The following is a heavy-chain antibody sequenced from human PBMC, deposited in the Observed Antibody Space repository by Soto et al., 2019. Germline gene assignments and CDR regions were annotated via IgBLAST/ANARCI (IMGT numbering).Heavy chain of an antibody. Sequence: QVQLQASGPGLVKPSQTLSLTCTVSGDSISSGGYYWSWIRQHPGKGLEWIGYIYYSGTTYYNPSVESRVTISADTSENQFSLKVNSVTVADTAVDYCASTYYTGSSGPFDYWGQGTLVTVSS. CDR2: IYYSGTT. V-gene: IGHV4-31*03. J-gene: IGHJ4*02. CDR1: GDSISSGGYY. CDR3: ASTYYTGSSGPFDY. D-gene: IGHD3-22*01.